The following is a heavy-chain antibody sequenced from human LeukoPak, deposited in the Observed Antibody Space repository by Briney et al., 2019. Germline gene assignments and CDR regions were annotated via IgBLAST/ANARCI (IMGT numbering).Heavy chain of an antibody. J-gene: IGHJ5*02. CDR2: ISGDGGST. V-gene: IGHV3-43*02. CDR3: ARGPYDILTGYYSNNWFDP. D-gene: IGHD3-9*01. Sequence: PGGSLRLSCAAPGFMFHDYAIHWVRQAPGKGLEWVSLISGDGGSTFYADSVKGRFTISRDNARNSLYLQMNSLKDEDTAVYYCARGPYDILTGYYSNNWFDPWGQGTLVTVSS. CDR1: GFMFHDYA.